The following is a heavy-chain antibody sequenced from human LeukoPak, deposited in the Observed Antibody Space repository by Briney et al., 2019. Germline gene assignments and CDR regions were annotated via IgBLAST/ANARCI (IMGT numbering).Heavy chain of an antibody. CDR3: ARDNRINYDILTGRYSQYYYMDV. J-gene: IGHJ6*03. V-gene: IGHV1-18*01. CDR1: GYTFTSYG. D-gene: IGHD3-9*01. CDR2: INAHNGDT. Sequence: GASVKVSCKASGYTFTSYGISWVRQAPGQGLEWMGWINAHNGDTNYAQKFQGRVTMTTDISATTVYLELRGLRSDDTAIFYCARDNRINYDILTGRYSQYYYMDVWGKGTTVTVSS.